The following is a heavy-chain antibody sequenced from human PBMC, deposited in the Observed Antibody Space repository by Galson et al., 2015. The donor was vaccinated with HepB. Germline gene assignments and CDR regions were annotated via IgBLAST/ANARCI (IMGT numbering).Heavy chain of an antibody. D-gene: IGHD5-24*01. V-gene: IGHV3-33*01. CDR1: GFTFSSYG. CDR3: ARVVDVATIID. CDR2: IWYDGSNK. J-gene: IGHJ4*02. Sequence: SLRLSCAASGFTFSSYGMHWVRQAPGKGLEWVAVIWYDGSNKYYADSVKGRFTISRDNSKNTLFLQMNSLRAEDTAVYYCARVVDVATIIDWGQGTLVTVSS.